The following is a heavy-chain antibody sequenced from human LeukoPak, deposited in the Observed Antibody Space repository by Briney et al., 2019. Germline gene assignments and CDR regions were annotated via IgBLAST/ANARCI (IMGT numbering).Heavy chain of an antibody. Sequence: GGSLRLSCAASGFSFADYAMHWVRQAPGKGLEWVSGISWKSDTIAYGDSVKGRFTISRDNAENSLYLQMHSLRVEDTALYYCVKGLGNYYGSNSKTYYYYYMDVWGKGTTVTVSS. CDR2: ISWKSDTI. CDR3: VKGLGNYYGSNSKTYYYYYMDV. J-gene: IGHJ6*03. CDR1: GFSFADYA. V-gene: IGHV3-9*01. D-gene: IGHD3-10*01.